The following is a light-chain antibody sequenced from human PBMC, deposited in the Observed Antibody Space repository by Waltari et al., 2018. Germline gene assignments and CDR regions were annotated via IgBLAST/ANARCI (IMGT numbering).Light chain of an antibody. CDR3: QAWDSSTVV. J-gene: IGLJ2*01. Sequence: YVLTQPPSVSVPPGQTASIPSTGAKLAHNSVWWYPQKPGQSPVGVIYPDTNRPAGIRERWSGASSGNTATLTISGTQAMDEADYYCQAWDSSTVVFGGGTRLTVL. CDR2: PDT. V-gene: IGLV3-1*01. CDR1: KLAHNS.